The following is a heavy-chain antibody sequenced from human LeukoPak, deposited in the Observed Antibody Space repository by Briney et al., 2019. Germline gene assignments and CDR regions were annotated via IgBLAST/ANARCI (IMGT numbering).Heavy chain of an antibody. Sequence: PGGSLRLSCAASGFTFSSYGMHWVRQARGKGLEGVAFIRYDGSNKYYADSVKYRFTISRDNSKNTLYLQMNSLRAEDTAVYYCARVAVVGGDYWGHGTLVTASS. D-gene: IGHD2-15*01. CDR3: ARVAVVGGDY. J-gene: IGHJ4*01. V-gene: IGHV3-30*02. CDR1: GFTFSSYG. CDR2: IRYDGSNK.